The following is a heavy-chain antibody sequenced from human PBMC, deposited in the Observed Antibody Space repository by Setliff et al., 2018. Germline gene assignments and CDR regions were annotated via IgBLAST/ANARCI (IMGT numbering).Heavy chain of an antibody. D-gene: IGHD5-12*01. CDR3: ARHRVGNSGYAIPIHDF. V-gene: IGHV5-51*01. Sequence: GESLKISCKASGYSFTDYWIAWVRQMPGKGLEWMGIIYPSNSNIKYSPSFEAQITFSVDKPITTAYLQWSSLKASDTAIYYCARHRVGNSGYAIPIHDFWGQGALVTVSS. CDR2: IYPSNSNI. CDR1: GYSFTDYW. J-gene: IGHJ4*02.